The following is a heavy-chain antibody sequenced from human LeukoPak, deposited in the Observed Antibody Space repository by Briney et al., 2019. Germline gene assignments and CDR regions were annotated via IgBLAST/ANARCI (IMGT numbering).Heavy chain of an antibody. J-gene: IGHJ3*02. V-gene: IGHV4-30-4*01. D-gene: IGHD3-10*01. CDR1: GGSISSGDYY. CDR3: AREAPLLKSGDAFDI. Sequence: SETLSLTCTVSGGSISSGDYYWSWIRQPPGKGLEWIGYIYYSGSTYYNPSLKSRVTISVDTSKNQFSLKLSSVTAADTAVYYCAREAPLLKSGDAFDIWGQGTMVTVSS. CDR2: IYYSGST.